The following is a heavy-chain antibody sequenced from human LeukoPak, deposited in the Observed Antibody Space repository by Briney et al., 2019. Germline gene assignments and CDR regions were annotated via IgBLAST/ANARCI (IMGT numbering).Heavy chain of an antibody. CDR2: IIPIFGTA. V-gene: IGHV1-69*05. D-gene: IGHD3-3*01. J-gene: IGHJ4*02. Sequence: KISCKGSGYSFTSYWIGWVRQAPGQGLEWMGGIIPIFGTANYAQKFQGRVTITTDESTSTAYMELSSLRSEDTAVYYCARGDFWSGHDYWGQGTLVTVSS. CDR1: GYSFTSYW. CDR3: ARGDFWSGHDY.